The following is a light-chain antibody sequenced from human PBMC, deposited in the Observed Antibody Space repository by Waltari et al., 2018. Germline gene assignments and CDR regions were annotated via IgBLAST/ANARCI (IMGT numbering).Light chain of an antibody. CDR3: QQSHSAPLA. Sequence: DIQMTQSPSSLSASVGDSVTITCRASRAITNYVHWYQQRPGLAPKLLISAASTLQGGVPTRFSGSGSGTDFTLTISSLQIEDFATYYCQQSHSAPLAFGGGTRLEI. CDR2: AAS. J-gene: IGKJ4*01. CDR1: RAITNY. V-gene: IGKV1-39*01.